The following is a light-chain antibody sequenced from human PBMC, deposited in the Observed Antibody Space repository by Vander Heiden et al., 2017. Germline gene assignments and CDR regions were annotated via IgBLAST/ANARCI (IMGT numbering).Light chain of an antibody. CDR2: DNN. Sequence: QSVFTHPPAVSAAPVQKVTIPCSGSSSNIGNNYVSWYQQFQGTTPKLLISDNNKRPSGIPDRFSGSKSGTSATLGITGLQTGDEAVYYCSTYDSNLSGVVFGGGTKVNVL. V-gene: IGLV1-51*01. J-gene: IGLJ3*02. CDR3: STYDSNLSGVV. CDR1: SSNIGNNY.